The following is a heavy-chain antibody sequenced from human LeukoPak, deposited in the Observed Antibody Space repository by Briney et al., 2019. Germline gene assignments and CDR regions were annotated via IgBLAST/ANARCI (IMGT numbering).Heavy chain of an antibody. Sequence: ASVKVSCKPSGYTFTGYYIHWVRQAPGQGLEWMGWINPNSGGTNYAQKFQGRVTMTKDTSISTAYMELSRLRSDDTAMYYCARDLYPTSYYYYYYMDVWGKGTTVTISS. CDR3: ARDLYPTSYYYYYYMDV. J-gene: IGHJ6*03. CDR2: INPNSGGT. CDR1: GYTFTGYY. V-gene: IGHV1-2*02.